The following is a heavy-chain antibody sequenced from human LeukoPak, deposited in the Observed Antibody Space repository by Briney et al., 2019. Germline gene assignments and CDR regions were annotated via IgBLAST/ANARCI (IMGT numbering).Heavy chain of an antibody. V-gene: IGHV3-30-3*01. J-gene: IGHJ4*02. CDR2: ISYDGSNK. CDR1: GFTFSSYA. Sequence: TGGSLRLSCAASGFTFSSYAMHWVRQAPGKGLEWVAVISYDGSNKYYADSVKGRFTISRDNSKNTLCLQMNSLRAEDTAVYYCARDPTYYYDSSGYFGPFDYWGQGTLVTVSS. CDR3: ARDPTYYYDSSGYFGPFDY. D-gene: IGHD3-22*01.